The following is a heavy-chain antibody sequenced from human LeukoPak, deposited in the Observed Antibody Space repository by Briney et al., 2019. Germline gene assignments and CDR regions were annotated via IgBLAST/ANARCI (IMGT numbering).Heavy chain of an antibody. V-gene: IGHV1-2*02. Sequence: GASVTVSCKSSGYTFTGYYMHWVRPAPGQGLAWMGWINPNSGGTNYAQKCQGRVTMTRDTSISTAYMELSRLRSDDTAVYYCARAGSAYFDYWGQGTLVTVSS. J-gene: IGHJ4*02. CDR2: INPNSGGT. D-gene: IGHD2-2*01. CDR3: ARAGSAYFDY. CDR1: GYTFTGYY.